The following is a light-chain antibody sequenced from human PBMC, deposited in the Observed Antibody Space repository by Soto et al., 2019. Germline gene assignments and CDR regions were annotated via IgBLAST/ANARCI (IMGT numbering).Light chain of an antibody. CDR3: QQRNNWPRVT. CDR2: DIS. V-gene: IGKV3-11*01. CDR1: QIVTRH. J-gene: IGKJ2*01. Sequence: EIVLTQSPATVSLSPGERATLSCRASQIVTRHLAWYQQKPGQAPSLLIYDISNRATGIPARFSGSGSGTDFTLTISSLEPEDSAVYYCQQRNNWPRVTFGQGTKLEIK.